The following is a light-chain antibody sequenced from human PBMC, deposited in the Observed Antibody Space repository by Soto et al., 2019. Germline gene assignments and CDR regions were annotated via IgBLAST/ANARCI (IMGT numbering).Light chain of an antibody. CDR3: QQADSFPLT. CDR2: GAS. V-gene: IGKV1D-12*01. Sequence: DLQMTQSPSSVSASLGDTVTIXXRASQDISTLLAWYQQKPGKAPKLXIYGASTLERGVPSRFSGRGAGTDFTLTISSLQPEDFATYFCQQADSFPLTFGGGTKVDIK. CDR1: QDISTL. J-gene: IGKJ4*01.